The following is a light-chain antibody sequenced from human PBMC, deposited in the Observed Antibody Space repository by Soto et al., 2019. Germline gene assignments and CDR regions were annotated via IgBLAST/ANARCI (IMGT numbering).Light chain of an antibody. CDR1: QSVGSS. V-gene: IGKV3-15*01. CDR2: DAS. CDR3: QPSHGWVKA. J-gene: IGKJ2*01. Sequence: EIVMTQSPATLSVSPGGRATLSCRASQSVGSSLAWYQQKPGQAPRLLIYDASSRATGVPDRFSGSESGTEFTLTIRSLQSEEFAVYYCQPSHGWVKAFGQGTKLEIK.